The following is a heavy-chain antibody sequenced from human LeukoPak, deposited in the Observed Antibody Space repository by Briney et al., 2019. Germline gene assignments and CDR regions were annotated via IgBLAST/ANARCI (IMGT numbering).Heavy chain of an antibody. V-gene: IGHV1-69*04. CDR2: IIPILGIA. Sequence: SVKVSCKASEGTFSSYAISWVRQAPGQGLEWMGRIIPILGIANYAQKFQGRVTITADKSTSTAYMELSSLRSEDMAVYYCAGSSGEGAFDIWGQGTMVTVSS. D-gene: IGHD6-19*01. CDR1: EGTFSSYA. CDR3: AGSSGEGAFDI. J-gene: IGHJ3*02.